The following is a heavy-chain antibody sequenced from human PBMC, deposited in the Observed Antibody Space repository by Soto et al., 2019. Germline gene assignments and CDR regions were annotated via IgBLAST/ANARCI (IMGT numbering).Heavy chain of an antibody. V-gene: IGHV3-13*01. D-gene: IGHD7-27*01. J-gene: IGHJ3*02. CDR2: IGTAGDT. CDR1: GFTFSSYD. Sequence: GGSLRLSCAASGFTFSSYDIHWVRQATGKGLEWVSAIGTAGDTYYPGSVKGRFTISRENAKNSLYLQMNSLRAGDTAVYYCARDPGWGRMAFDIWGQGTMVTVSS. CDR3: ARDPGWGRMAFDI.